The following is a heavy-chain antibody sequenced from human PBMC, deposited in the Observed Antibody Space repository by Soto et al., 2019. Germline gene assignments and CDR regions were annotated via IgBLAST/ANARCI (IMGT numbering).Heavy chain of an antibody. CDR1: GGSISSGGYY. Sequence: SETLSLTCTVSGGSISSGGYYWSWIRQHPGKGLEWIGYIYYSGSTYYNPSLKSRVTISVDTSKNQFSLKLSSVTAADTAVYYCARDRECSGGTCYNYFDYWGQGTLVTVLL. D-gene: IGHD2-15*01. V-gene: IGHV4-31*03. J-gene: IGHJ4*02. CDR2: IYYSGST. CDR3: ARDRECSGGTCYNYFDY.